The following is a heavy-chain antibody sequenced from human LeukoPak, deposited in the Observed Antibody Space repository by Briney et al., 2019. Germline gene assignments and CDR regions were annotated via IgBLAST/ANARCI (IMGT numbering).Heavy chain of an antibody. CDR3: ANPLCRTYSSSSVVRDY. Sequence: GGSLRLSCAASGFTLSSYAMSWVRQAPGKGLEWVSAISGSGGSTSYADSVKGRFTISRDNSKNPLYLQMNSLRAEDTAVYYCANPLCRTYSSSSVVRDYWGQGTLVTVSS. CDR2: ISGSGGST. D-gene: IGHD6-6*01. V-gene: IGHV3-23*01. CDR1: GFTLSSYA. J-gene: IGHJ4*02.